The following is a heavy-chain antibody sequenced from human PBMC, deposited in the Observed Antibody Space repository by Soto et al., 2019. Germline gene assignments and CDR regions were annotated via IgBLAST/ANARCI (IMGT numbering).Heavy chain of an antibody. Sequence: GASVKVSCKASGYTFTGHYMHWVRQAPGQRLEWMGWINAGNGNTKYSQKFQGRVTITRDTSASTAYMELSSLRSEDTAVYYCARDYYDSSGYWDYYFDYWGQGTLVTVSS. V-gene: IGHV1-3*01. CDR3: ARDYYDSSGYWDYYFDY. J-gene: IGHJ4*02. CDR2: INAGNGNT. D-gene: IGHD3-22*01. CDR1: GYTFTGHY.